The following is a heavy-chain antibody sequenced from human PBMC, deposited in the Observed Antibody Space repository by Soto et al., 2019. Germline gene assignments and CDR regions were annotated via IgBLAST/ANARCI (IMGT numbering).Heavy chain of an antibody. CDR2: ISYDGSNK. V-gene: IGHV3-30-3*01. Sequence: QVQLVESGGGVVQPGRSLRLSCAASGFTFSSYAMHWVRQAPGKGLEWVAVISYDGSNKYYADSVKGRFTISRDNSTNTLYLQMNSLRAEDTAVYYCARAPPPLDFWFDYWGQGTLVTVSS. D-gene: IGHD3-3*01. J-gene: IGHJ4*02. CDR1: GFTFSSYA. CDR3: ARAPPPLDFWFDY.